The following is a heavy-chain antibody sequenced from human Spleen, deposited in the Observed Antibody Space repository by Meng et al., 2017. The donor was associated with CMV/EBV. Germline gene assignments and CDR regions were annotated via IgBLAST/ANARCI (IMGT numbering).Heavy chain of an antibody. J-gene: IGHJ4*02. V-gene: IGHV1-18*01. D-gene: IGHD3-9*01. CDR3: ARSITIFQIDF. CDR2: INTYNANT. Sequence: ASVKVSCKASGYTFTSYDISWVRQAPGQGLEWLGWINTYNANTNYAQILQVRVTMATDTSTRTAYMELRSLRSDDTAVYYCARSITIFQIDFWGQGTLVTVSS. CDR1: GYTFTSYD.